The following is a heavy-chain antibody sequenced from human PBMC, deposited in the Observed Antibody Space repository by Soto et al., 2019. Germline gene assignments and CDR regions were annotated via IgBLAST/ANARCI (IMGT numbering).Heavy chain of an antibody. J-gene: IGHJ4*02. Sequence: QVQLVQSGAEVKKPGASVKVSCKASGYTFTSYDINWVRQATGQGLEWMGWMNTNSGNTGYAQKFQGRVTMTKKTCISTAYMQLSRLISEDTVGYYCASYQAAPGNWQFDYWGQGTLVTVSS. CDR2: MNTNSGNT. D-gene: IGHD6-13*01. CDR1: GYTFTSYD. V-gene: IGHV1-8*01. CDR3: ASYQAAPGNWQFDY.